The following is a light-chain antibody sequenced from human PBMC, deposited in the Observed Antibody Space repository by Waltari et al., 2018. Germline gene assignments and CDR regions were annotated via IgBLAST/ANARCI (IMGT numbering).Light chain of an antibody. J-gene: IGKJ1*01. CDR3: QKYVNLPAT. V-gene: IGKV3-20*01. Sequence: EIVLTQSPGTLSLSPGERATLPCRASQSVSKYLAWYQQRPGQAPRLLIYDASIRATGIPDRFSGSGSGTDFSLTISRLEPEDFAVYYCQKYVNLPATFGQGTKVEIK. CDR2: DAS. CDR1: QSVSKY.